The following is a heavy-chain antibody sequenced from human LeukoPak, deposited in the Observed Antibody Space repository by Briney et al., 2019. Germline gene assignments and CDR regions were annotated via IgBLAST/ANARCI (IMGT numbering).Heavy chain of an antibody. CDR2: ISSSSSCI. Sequence: PGGSLRLSCAASGFTFSSYSMNWVRQAPGKGLEWVSSISSSSSCIYYADSVKGRFTISRDNAKNSLYLQMNSLRAEDTAVYYCASYGYDSSGYYSEYFQHWGQGTLVTVSS. CDR3: ASYGYDSSGYYSEYFQH. CDR1: GFTFSSYS. J-gene: IGHJ1*01. D-gene: IGHD3-22*01. V-gene: IGHV3-21*01.